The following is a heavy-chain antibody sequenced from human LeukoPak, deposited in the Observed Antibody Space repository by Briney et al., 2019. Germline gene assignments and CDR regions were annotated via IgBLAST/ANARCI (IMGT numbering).Heavy chain of an antibody. V-gene: IGHV4-59*08. CDR2: IHNSGSI. J-gene: IGHJ4*02. CDR3: ARHPASYFDS. CDR1: GASVSTSY. Sequence: SETLSLTCTVSGASVSTSYWSWIRQPPGKGLEWIAYIHNSGSINYNPSLKGRVTISVDTSKNQFSLKLSSVTAADTAVYYCARHPASYFDSWGQGTLVTVSS. D-gene: IGHD6-25*01.